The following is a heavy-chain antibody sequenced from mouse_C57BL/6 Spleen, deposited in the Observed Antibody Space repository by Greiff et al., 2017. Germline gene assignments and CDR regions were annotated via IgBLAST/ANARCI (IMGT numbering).Heavy chain of an antibody. CDR2: ISNGGGST. Sequence: EVMLVESGGGLVQPGGSLKLSCAASGFTFSDYYMYWVRQTPEKRLEWVAYISNGGGSTYYPDTVKGRFTISRDNAKNTLYLQMSRLKSEDTAMYYCARRGSLGDYFDYWGQGTTLTVSS. CDR3: ARRGSLGDYFDY. D-gene: IGHD4-1*01. J-gene: IGHJ2*01. CDR1: GFTFSDYY. V-gene: IGHV5-12*01.